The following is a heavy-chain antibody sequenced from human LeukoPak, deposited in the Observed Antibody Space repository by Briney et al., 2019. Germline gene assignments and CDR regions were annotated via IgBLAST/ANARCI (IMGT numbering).Heavy chain of an antibody. CDR1: GYTFTGYY. V-gene: IGHV1-2*02. D-gene: IGHD6-6*01. J-gene: IGHJ4*02. CDR2: INPNSGGT. Sequence: ASVKVSCKASGYTFTGYYMHWVRQAPGQGLGWMGWINPNSGGTNYAQKFQGRVTMTRDTSISTAYMELSRLRSDDTAVYYCARGLGIAARPLGYWGQGTLVTVSS. CDR3: ARGLGIAARPLGY.